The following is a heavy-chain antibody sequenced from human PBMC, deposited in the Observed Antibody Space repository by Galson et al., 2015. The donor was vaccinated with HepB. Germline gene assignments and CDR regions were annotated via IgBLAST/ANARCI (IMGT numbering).Heavy chain of an antibody. V-gene: IGHV4-59*01. D-gene: IGHD1-20*01. CDR1: GSSTSSYY. CDR2: IYYSGST. CDR3: ASRITGTTGWFDP. Sequence: TLSLSCTVGGSSTSSYYWSLLRPPPGKGREWIGYIYYSGSTNYNPSLKSRVTISIDTSKNQFSLKLSFLTAADTAVYYCASRITGTTGWFDPWDQGTLVTVSS. J-gene: IGHJ5*02.